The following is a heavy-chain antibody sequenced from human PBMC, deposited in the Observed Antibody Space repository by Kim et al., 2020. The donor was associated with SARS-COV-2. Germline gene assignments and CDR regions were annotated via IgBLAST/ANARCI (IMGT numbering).Heavy chain of an antibody. D-gene: IGHD1-26*01. Sequence: TYSPPLKSRAPLSMDTSKSQFSLKRSAVTAADTAVYYCARREAGSNYFDYWGQGTLVTVSS. J-gene: IGHJ4*02. CDR3: ARREAGSNYFDY. V-gene: IGHV4-59*08.